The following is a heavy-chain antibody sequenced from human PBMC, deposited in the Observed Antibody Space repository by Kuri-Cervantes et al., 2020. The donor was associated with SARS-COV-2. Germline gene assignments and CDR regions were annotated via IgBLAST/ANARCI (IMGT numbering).Heavy chain of an antibody. J-gene: IGHJ4*02. CDR3: GRYIWGQRMIDS. Sequence: ASVKVSCKASGYTFTGYYMHWVRQAPGQGLEWMGWINPNSGGTNYAQKFQGRVTMTRDTSISTAFIELNRLKSDDTAMYYCGRYIWGQRMIDSWGQGTLVTVSS. V-gene: IGHV1-2*02. CDR2: INPNSGGT. D-gene: IGHD6-25*01. CDR1: GYTFTGYY.